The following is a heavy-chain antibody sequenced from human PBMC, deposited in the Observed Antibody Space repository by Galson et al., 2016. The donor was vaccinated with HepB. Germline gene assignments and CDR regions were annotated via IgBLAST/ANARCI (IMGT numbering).Heavy chain of an antibody. Sequence: PALVKPTQTLTLTCTFSGFSLTTSGLGVAWIRQPPGKGLEWLALIYWDDDKHYSPSLKNRLTVTKDASKNQVVLRMTNMDPVDTATYYCAHRSMPPYGSGRGYYFDLWGRGTLVTVSS. D-gene: IGHD3-10*01. J-gene: IGHJ2*01. V-gene: IGHV2-5*02. CDR3: AHRSMPPYGSGRGYYFDL. CDR1: GFSLTTSGLG. CDR2: IYWDDDK.